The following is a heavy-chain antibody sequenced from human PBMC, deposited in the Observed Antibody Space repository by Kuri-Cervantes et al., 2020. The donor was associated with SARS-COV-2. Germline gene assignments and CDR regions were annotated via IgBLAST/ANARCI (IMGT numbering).Heavy chain of an antibody. J-gene: IGHJ4*02. D-gene: IGHD4-23*01. Sequence: GESLKISCAASGFTFSSYAMSWVRQAPGKGLEWVSAISGSGGSTYYADSVKGRFTISRDNSKNTLYLQMNSLRAEDTAVYYCAKAPRPHWDGGNSEDYWGQGTLVTVSS. CDR3: AKAPRPHWDGGNSEDY. CDR2: ISGSGGST. V-gene: IGHV3-23*01. CDR1: GFTFSSYA.